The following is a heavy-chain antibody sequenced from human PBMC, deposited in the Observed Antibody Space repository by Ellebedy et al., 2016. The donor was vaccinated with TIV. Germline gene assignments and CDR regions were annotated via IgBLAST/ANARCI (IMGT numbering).Heavy chain of an antibody. CDR2: ISWDGGST. D-gene: IGHD3-10*01. CDR1: GFTFDDYA. CDR3: AKDGGSYDGSGTRWDYYGMDV. V-gene: IGHV3-43*01. Sequence: GGSLRLSXAASGFTFDDYAMHWVRQAPGKGLEWVSLISWDGGSTYYADSVKGRFTISRDNSKNSLYLQMNSLRTEDTALYYCAKDGGSYDGSGTRWDYYGMDVWGQGTTVTVSS. J-gene: IGHJ6*02.